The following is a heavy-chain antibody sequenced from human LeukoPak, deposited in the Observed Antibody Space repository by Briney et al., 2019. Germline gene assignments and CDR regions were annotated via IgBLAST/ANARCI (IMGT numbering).Heavy chain of an antibody. CDR3: ARGGVVTPVNY. V-gene: IGHV4-34*01. Sequence: SETLSLTCAVYGGSFSGYYWSWIRQPPGKGLEWIGEINHSGSTNYSPSLKSRVTISVDRSKNQFSLKLSSVTAADTAVYYCARGGVVTPVNYWGQGTLVTVSS. CDR2: INHSGST. J-gene: IGHJ4*02. D-gene: IGHD4-23*01. CDR1: GGSFSGYY.